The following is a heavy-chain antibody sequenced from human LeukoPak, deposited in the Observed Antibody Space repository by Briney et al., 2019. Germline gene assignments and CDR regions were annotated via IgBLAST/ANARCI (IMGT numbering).Heavy chain of an antibody. D-gene: IGHD2-21*02. Sequence: PSETLSLTCTVSGGSISSSSYYWGWIRQPPGKGLEWIGSIYYSGSTYYNPSLKSRVTISVDTSKNQFSLKLSSVTAADTAVYYCAREGAYCGGDCYKDGMDVWGQGTMVTVSS. CDR3: AREGAYCGGDCYKDGMDV. CDR2: IYYSGST. CDR1: GGSISSSSYY. J-gene: IGHJ6*02. V-gene: IGHV4-39*07.